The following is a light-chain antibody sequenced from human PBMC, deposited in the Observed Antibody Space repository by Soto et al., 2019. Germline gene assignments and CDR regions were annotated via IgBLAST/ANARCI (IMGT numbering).Light chain of an antibody. CDR1: QSVRSND. J-gene: IGKJ4*01. Sequence: VLTHSPGTLSCALGDSGTRSCRAVQSVRSNDVAWYQQKPGQALRLLIYGASRRAAGLPERFSATGSRTDFTLTISRLEPEDFGVNESQQRSNWPPVTFGGGTKVDI. V-gene: IGKV3D-20*02. CDR2: GAS. CDR3: QQRSNWPPVT.